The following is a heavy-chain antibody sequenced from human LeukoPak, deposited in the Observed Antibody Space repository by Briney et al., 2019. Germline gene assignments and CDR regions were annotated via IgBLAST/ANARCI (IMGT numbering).Heavy chain of an antibody. CDR1: GYSISSGYY. D-gene: IGHD3-10*01. CDR3: ARQNGAMVRGVSDY. CDR2: IYHSGST. V-gene: IGHV4-38-2*01. J-gene: IGHJ4*02. Sequence: SETLSLTCAVSGYSISSGYYWGWIRPHPGKGLEWIGTIYHSGSTYYNPPLKSRVTISVDTSKNQFSLKLSSVTAADTAVYYCARQNGAMVRGVSDYWGQGTLVTVSS.